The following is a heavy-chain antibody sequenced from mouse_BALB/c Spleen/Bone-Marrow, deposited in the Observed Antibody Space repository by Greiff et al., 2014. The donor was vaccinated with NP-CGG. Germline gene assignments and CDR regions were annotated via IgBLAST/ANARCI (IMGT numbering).Heavy chain of an antibody. V-gene: IGHV5-6*01. CDR2: ISSGGSYT. CDR3: ARQYGNLGVMDY. Sequence: VQLKESGGDLVKPGGSLKLSCAASGFTFSRYGMSWGRPTPDKRLGWVANISSGGSYTYYPDSVKGRFTISRDNAKNTLYLHMSSLKSEDTAMYYCARQYGNLGVMDYWGQGTSVTVSS. CDR1: GFTFSRYG. D-gene: IGHD2-1*01. J-gene: IGHJ4*01.